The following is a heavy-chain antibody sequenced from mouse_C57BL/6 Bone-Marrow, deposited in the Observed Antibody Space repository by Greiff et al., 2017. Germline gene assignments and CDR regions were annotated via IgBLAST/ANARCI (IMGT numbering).Heavy chain of an antibody. CDR3: ARHEEGSYYGSLYFDY. CDR1: GYTFTEYT. Sequence: QVQLQQSGAELVKPGASVKLSCKASGYTFTEYTIHWVKQRSGQGLEWIGWFYPGSGSIKYNEKFKDKATLTADKSSSTVYMELSRLTSEDSTVYFCARHEEGSYYGSLYFDYWGQGTTLTVSS. V-gene: IGHV1-62-2*01. CDR2: FYPGSGSI. D-gene: IGHD1-1*01. J-gene: IGHJ2*01.